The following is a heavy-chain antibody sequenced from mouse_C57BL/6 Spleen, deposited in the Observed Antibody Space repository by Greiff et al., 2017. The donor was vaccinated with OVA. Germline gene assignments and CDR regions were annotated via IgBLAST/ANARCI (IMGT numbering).Heavy chain of an antibody. V-gene: IGHV1-82*01. D-gene: IGHD2-1*01. CDR2: IYPGDGDT. Sequence: LVEPGASVKISCKASGYAFSSSWMNWVKQRPGKGLEWIGRIYPGDGDTNYNGKFKGKATLTADKSSSTAYMQLSSLTSEDSAVYFCARSTTDYWGQGTTLTVSS. CDR1: GYAFSSSW. J-gene: IGHJ2*01. CDR3: ARSTTDY.